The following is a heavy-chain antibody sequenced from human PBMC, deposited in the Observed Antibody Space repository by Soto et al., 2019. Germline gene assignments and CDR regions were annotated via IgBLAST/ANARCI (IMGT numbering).Heavy chain of an antibody. CDR1: GFTFSSYS. J-gene: IGHJ4*02. CDR2: ISSSSSYI. D-gene: IGHD6-13*01. CDR3: ATEGKIAAALAY. Sequence: GGSLRLSCAASGFTFSSYSMNWVRQAPGKGLEWVSSISSSSSYIYYADSVKGRFTISRDNAKNSLYLQMKSLGAEDTAVYYCATEGKIAAALAYWGQGTLVTVSS. V-gene: IGHV3-21*01.